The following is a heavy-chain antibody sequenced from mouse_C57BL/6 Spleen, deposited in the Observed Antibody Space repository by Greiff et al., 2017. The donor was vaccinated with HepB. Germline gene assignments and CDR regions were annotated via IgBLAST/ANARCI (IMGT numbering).Heavy chain of an antibody. J-gene: IGHJ1*03. CDR2: IDPANGNT. D-gene: IGHD1-1*01. CDR3: APHYGSSYGYFDV. V-gene: IGHV14-3*01. CDR1: GFNIKNTY. Sequence: EVQLVESVAELVRPGASVKLSCTASGFNIKNTYMHWVKQRPEQGLEWIGRIDPANGNTKYAPKFQGKATITADTSSNTAYLQLSSLTSEDTAIYYCAPHYGSSYGYFDVWGTGTTVTVSS.